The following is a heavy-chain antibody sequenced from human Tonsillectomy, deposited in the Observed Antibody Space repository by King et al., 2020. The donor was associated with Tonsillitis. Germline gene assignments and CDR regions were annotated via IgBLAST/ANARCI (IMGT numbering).Heavy chain of an antibody. CDR1: GGSISGYY. V-gene: IGHV4-59*08. CDR2: IYYSGST. J-gene: IGHJ6*03. D-gene: IGHD1-20*01. Sequence: VQLQESGPGLVKPSETLSLTCTVSGGSISGYYWSWIRQPPGKGLEWIGYIYYSGSTNYNPSLQSRVIISVDTSKNLYSLHLRSVTAADTAVYYCATYNWNYSYMDVWGQGTTVTVPS. CDR3: ATYNWNYSYMDV.